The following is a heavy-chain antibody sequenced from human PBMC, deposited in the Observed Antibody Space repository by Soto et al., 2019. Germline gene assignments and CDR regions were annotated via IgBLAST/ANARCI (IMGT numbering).Heavy chain of an antibody. CDR2: ISYDGSNK. CDR1: GFTFSSYA. CDR3: ARPLWRDDYNWGYFVL. J-gene: IGHJ2*01. D-gene: IGHD4-4*01. V-gene: IGHV3-30-3*01. Sequence: QVQLVESGGGVVQPGRSLRLSCAASGFTFSSYAMHWVRQAPGQGLEWVAVISYDGSNKYYADSVKGRFTISRDNSKNTMYLQMNSLRLEDTAVYYCARPLWRDDYNWGYFVLWGRGTLGTLSS.